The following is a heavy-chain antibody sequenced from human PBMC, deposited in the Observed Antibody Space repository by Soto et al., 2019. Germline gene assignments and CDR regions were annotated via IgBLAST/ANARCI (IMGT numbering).Heavy chain of an antibody. CDR1: GFTFDDYA. CDR2: INWNSGSI. V-gene: IGHV3-9*01. CDR3: VKDESINWYSRHLSH. Sequence: PGGSLRLSCAASGFTFDDYAMHWVRQVPGKGLEWVSGINWNSGSIGYGDSVKGRFAISRDNAKNSLHLQMNSLSAEDTAFYYCVKDESINWYSRHLSHWGQGTMAAVYS. D-gene: IGHD6-13*01. J-gene: IGHJ1*01.